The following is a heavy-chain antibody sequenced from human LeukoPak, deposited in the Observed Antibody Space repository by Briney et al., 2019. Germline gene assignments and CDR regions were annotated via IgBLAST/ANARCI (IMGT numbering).Heavy chain of an antibody. D-gene: IGHD1-26*01. Sequence: GGSLRLSCAASGFTFSSYDMHWVRQVTGKGLEWVSDIGTVGDTYYAGSVKGRFTISRENAKNSLYLQMNSLRAGDTAVYYCARVRSGSLGHYGMDVWGQGTTVTVSS. CDR1: GFTFSSYD. CDR2: IGTVGDT. CDR3: ARVRSGSLGHYGMDV. J-gene: IGHJ6*02. V-gene: IGHV3-13*01.